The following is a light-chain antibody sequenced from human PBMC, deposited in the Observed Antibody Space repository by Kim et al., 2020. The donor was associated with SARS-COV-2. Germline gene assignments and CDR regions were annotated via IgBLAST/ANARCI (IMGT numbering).Light chain of an antibody. CDR2: WAS. CDR3: QQYYSTPFT. J-gene: IGKJ4*01. CDR1: QSVLYSSNNKNY. V-gene: IGKV4-1*01. Sequence: ATINCKSSQSVLYSSNNKNYLAWYQQKPGQPPKLLIYWASTRESGVPDRFSGSGSGTDFTLTISSLQADDVAVYYCQQYYSTPFTFGGGTKVDIK.